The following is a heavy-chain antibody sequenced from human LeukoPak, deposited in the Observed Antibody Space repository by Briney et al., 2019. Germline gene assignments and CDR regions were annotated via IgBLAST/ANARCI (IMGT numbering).Heavy chain of an antibody. J-gene: IGHJ4*02. D-gene: IGHD5-24*01. V-gene: IGHV1-46*01. Sequence: ASVKVSCKASGYTFTSYYMHWVRQAPGQGLEWMGVINPGGGSTSYAQKFQGRVTMTRDTSTSTVYMELSSLRSGDTAVYSCARERWLQGTDFDYWGQGTLVTVSS. CDR2: INPGGGST. CDR3: ARERWLQGTDFDY. CDR1: GYTFTSYY.